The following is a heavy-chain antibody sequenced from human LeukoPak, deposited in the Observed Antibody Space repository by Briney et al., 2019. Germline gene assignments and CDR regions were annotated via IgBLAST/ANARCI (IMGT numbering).Heavy chain of an antibody. Sequence: GGSLRLSCAASGFTLSTYGMSWVRQAPGKGLEWVSTITDSGAYRNYADSVKGRFTISRDNSKNTLYLQMNSLRAEDTAVYYCAKAGATVGYNWFDPWGQGTLVTVSP. CDR3: AKAGATVGYNWFDP. J-gene: IGHJ5*02. CDR1: GFTLSTYG. V-gene: IGHV3-23*01. D-gene: IGHD1-26*01. CDR2: ITDSGAYR.